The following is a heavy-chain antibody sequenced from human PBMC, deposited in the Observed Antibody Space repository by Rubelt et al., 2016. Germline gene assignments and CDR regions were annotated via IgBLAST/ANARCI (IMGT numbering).Heavy chain of an antibody. CDR2: ISSNGGST. CDR1: GFSLTNAW. V-gene: IGHV3-64*07. J-gene: IGHJ4*02. Sequence: EVQLVESGGGLVKPGESLRLSCAGSGFSLTNAWMHWVRQAPGKGLEYFSGISSNGGSTYHADSVKGRFTISRDNSKNTLYLQMGSLRAEDMAVYYCAREYCTNGVCYFYFDYWGQGTLVTVSS. D-gene: IGHD2-8*01. CDR3: AREYCTNGVCYFYFDY.